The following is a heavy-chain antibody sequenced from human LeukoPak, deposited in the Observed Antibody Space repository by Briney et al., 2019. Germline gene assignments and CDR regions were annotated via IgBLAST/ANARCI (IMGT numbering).Heavy chain of an antibody. Sequence: PGRSLRLSCAASGFTFDDYAMHWVRQAPGKGLEWVSGISWNSGSIGYADSVKGRFTISRDNAKNSLYLQMNSLRAEDTALYYCAKGITMIVAEAIQHWGQGTLVTVSS. J-gene: IGHJ1*01. CDR1: GFTFDDYA. V-gene: IGHV3-9*01. D-gene: IGHD3-22*01. CDR2: ISWNSGSI. CDR3: AKGITMIVAEAIQH.